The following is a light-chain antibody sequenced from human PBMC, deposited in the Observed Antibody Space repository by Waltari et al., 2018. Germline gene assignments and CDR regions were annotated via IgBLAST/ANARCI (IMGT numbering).Light chain of an antibody. V-gene: IGKV1-39*01. Sequence: IQMTQSPSSLSASVGDRVTITCRASQSISNYLNWYQQKAGKAPKVLIYAASSLQGGVPSRCSGSGAGPDFTLTISSLQPEDFAPYYCQQRYTLPRTFGQGTKVEIK. CDR1: QSISNY. J-gene: IGKJ1*01. CDR3: QQRYTLPRT. CDR2: AAS.